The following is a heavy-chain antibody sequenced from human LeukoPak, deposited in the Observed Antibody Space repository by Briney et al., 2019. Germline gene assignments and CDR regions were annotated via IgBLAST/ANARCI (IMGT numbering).Heavy chain of an antibody. J-gene: IGHJ6*02. CDR1: GFTFSGYG. CDR3: ARIGCSGSNCYGYYYCGMDV. V-gene: IGHV3-33*01. CDR2: IWYDGSNK. D-gene: IGHD2-15*01. Sequence: PGRSLRLSCAASGFTFSGYGMHWVRQAPGKGLEWVAIIWYDGSNKYFADSVKGRFTVSRDNSKNTLYLQMNSLRAEDTAVYYCARIGCSGSNCYGYYYCGMDVWGQGTTVTVSS.